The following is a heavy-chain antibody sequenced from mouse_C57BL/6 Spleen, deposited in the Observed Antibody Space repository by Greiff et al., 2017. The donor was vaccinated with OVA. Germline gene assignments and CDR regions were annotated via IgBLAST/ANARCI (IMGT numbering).Heavy chain of an antibody. V-gene: IGHV2-9*01. D-gene: IGHD1-1*01. CDR3: AKRVTTVVATWEWYFDV. CDR1: GFSLTSYG. Sequence: VQGVESGPGLVAPSQTLSITCTVSGFSLTSYGVDWVRQPPGKGLEWLGVILGGGSTNYNSAPMSRLSIIKDNSKSQVFLKMNSLQTDDTAMYYCAKRVTTVVATWEWYFDVWGTGTTVTVSS. J-gene: IGHJ1*03. CDR2: ILGGGST.